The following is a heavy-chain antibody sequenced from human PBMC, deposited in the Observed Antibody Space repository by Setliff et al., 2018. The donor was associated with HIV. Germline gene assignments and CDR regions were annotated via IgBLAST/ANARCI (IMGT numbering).Heavy chain of an antibody. Sequence: SETLSLTCTVSGDSISSDAYYWSWIRQHPEKGLEWVGYISYSGGSYYNPSLKSRISISMDTSKSQFSLKLKSVTAADTAVYYCARLNVEMFVVMAATPGWFGPWGQGILVTVSS. CDR2: ISYSGGS. D-gene: IGHD2-15*01. J-gene: IGHJ5*02. V-gene: IGHV4-31*03. CDR3: ARLNVEMFVVMAATPGWFGP. CDR1: GDSISSDAYY.